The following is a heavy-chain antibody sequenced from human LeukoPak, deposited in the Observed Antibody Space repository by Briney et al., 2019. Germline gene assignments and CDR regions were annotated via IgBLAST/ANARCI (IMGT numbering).Heavy chain of an antibody. CDR2: ISWNSGSI. CDR3: AKAGCGGDCYSDYYFDY. D-gene: IGHD2-21*02. CDR1: GFTFDDYA. Sequence: GGSLRLSCAASGFTFDDYAMHWVRQAPGKGLEWVSGISWNSGSIGYADSVKGRFTISSDNAKNSLYLQMNSLRAEDTALYYCAKAGCGGDCYSDYYFDYWGQGTLVTVSS. V-gene: IGHV3-9*01. J-gene: IGHJ4*02.